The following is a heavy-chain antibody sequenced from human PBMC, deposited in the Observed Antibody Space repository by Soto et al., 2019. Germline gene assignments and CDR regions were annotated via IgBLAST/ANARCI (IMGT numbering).Heavy chain of an antibody. Sequence: GGSLRLSCAASGFPFSSTDMTWVRQAPGKGLDWVSTIDGSGGTTYYADSVKGRFTISRDNSMNTVYLQMNSLRADDTALYDCAKNSGWFNTWGQGALVTVSS. V-gene: IGHV3-23*01. D-gene: IGHD3-10*01. J-gene: IGHJ5*02. CDR2: IDGSGGTT. CDR1: GFPFSSTD. CDR3: AKNSGWFNT.